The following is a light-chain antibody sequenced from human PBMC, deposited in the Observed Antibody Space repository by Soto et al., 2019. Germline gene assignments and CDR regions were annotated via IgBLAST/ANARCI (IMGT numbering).Light chain of an antibody. V-gene: IGKV3-11*01. Sequence: EIVLNQSPATLSLSPGERATLSCRASQYINTRLAWYQHRPGQSPRLLIYQTSLRAAGIPARFSASGSGTDFTLTISDVQPEDFALYYCHQRQSWPRTFGQGTKVDI. CDR3: HQRQSWPRT. CDR2: QTS. CDR1: QYINTR. J-gene: IGKJ1*01.